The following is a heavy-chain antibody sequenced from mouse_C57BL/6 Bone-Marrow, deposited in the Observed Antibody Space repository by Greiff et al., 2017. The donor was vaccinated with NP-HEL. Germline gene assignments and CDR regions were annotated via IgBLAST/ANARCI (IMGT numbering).Heavy chain of an antibody. CDR1: GFTFSDYY. CDR3: AREGARNYGSSYERYFDV. V-gene: IGHV5-16*01. CDR2: INYDGSST. J-gene: IGHJ1*03. D-gene: IGHD1-1*01. Sequence: EVMLVESEGGLVQPGSSMKLSCTASGFTFSDYYMAWVRQVPEKGLEWVANINYDGSSTYYLDSLKSRFIISRDNAKNILYLQMSSLKSEDTATYYCAREGARNYGSSYERYFDVWGTGTTVTVSS.